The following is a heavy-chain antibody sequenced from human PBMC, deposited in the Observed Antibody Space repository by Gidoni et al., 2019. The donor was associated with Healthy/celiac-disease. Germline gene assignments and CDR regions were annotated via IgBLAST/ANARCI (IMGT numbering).Heavy chain of an antibody. D-gene: IGHD5-12*01. Sequence: EVQLVESGGGLVKPGGSLRLSCAASGFTFSNAWMSWVRQAPGKGLEWVGRIKSKTDGGTTDYAAPVKGRSTISRDDSKNTLYLQMNSLKTEDTAVYYCTSCGGYDFMPDYWGQGTLVTVSS. CDR2: IKSKTDGGTT. V-gene: IGHV3-15*01. CDR3: TSCGGYDFMPDY. J-gene: IGHJ4*02. CDR1: GFTFSNAW.